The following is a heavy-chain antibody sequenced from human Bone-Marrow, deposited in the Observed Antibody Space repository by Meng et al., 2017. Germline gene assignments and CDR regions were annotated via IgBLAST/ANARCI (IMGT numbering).Heavy chain of an antibody. CDR2: INPNSGGT. J-gene: IGHJ4*02. CDR3: ASLGGITFGGVIDY. Sequence: ASVKVSCKASGYTFTGYYMYWVRQAPGQGLEWMGRINPNSGGTNYAQKFQGRVTMTRDTSISTAYMELSRLRSDDTAVYYCASLGGITFGGVIDYWGQGTLVTVSS. CDR1: GYTFTGYY. V-gene: IGHV1-2*06. D-gene: IGHD3-16*01.